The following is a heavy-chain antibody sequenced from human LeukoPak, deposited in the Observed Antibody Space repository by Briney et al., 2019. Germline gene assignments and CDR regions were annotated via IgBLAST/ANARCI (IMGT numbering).Heavy chain of an antibody. Sequence: GGSLRLSCAASGFTFDDYGMSWVRHVPGKGLEWVSGTNWNGGSTGYADSVKGRFTISRDNAKKSLYLQMNSLRAEDTALYHCARVSSGGSFYYFDYWGQGTLINVSS. J-gene: IGHJ4*02. V-gene: IGHV3-20*01. CDR1: GFTFDDYG. D-gene: IGHD6-19*01. CDR3: ARVSSGGSFYYFDY. CDR2: TNWNGGST.